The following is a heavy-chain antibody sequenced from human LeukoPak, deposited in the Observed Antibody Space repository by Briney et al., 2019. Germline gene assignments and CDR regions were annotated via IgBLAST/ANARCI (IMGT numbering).Heavy chain of an antibody. J-gene: IGHJ3*02. V-gene: IGHV5-51*01. Sequence: GESLKISCKGSGYTFTSYWIAWVRQMPGKGLEWMGIIYPGNSDIRYSPSFQGQVTISADKSISTAYLQWSSLKASDTAMYYCARILWFGEFEAFDIWGQGTMVTVSS. CDR1: GYTFTSYW. D-gene: IGHD3-10*01. CDR3: ARILWFGEFEAFDI. CDR2: IYPGNSDI.